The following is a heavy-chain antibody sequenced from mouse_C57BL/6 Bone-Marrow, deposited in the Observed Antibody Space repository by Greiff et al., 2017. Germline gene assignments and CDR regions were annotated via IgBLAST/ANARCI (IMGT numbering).Heavy chain of an antibody. V-gene: IGHV14-4*01. Sequence: EVKLVESGAELVRPGASVKLSCTASGFNIKDDYMHWVKQRPEQGLEWIGWIDPENGDTEYASKFQGKATITVDTSSNTAYLQLSSLTSEDTAVYYCTTGLTGTWGQGTTLTVSS. D-gene: IGHD4-1*01. CDR1: GFNIKDDY. J-gene: IGHJ2*01. CDR2: IDPENGDT. CDR3: TTGLTGT.